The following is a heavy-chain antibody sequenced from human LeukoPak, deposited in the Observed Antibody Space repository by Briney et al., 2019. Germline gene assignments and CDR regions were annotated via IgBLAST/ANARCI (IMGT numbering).Heavy chain of an antibody. CDR2: IRYDGSNK. Sequence: GGSLRLSCAASGFTFSCCGMHWVRQAPGKGLAWVAFIRYDGSNKYYADSVKGRFTISRDNSKNTLYLQMDSLRAEDTALYYCAKDQYSGYDSEDYYFEYWGQGTLVTVSS. J-gene: IGHJ4*02. D-gene: IGHD5-12*01. CDR3: AKDQYSGYDSEDYYFEY. CDR1: GFTFSCCG. V-gene: IGHV3-30*02.